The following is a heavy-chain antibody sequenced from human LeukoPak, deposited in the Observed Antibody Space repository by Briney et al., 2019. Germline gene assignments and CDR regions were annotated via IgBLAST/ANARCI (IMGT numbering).Heavy chain of an antibody. V-gene: IGHV3-23*01. CDR3: AKESSRSGNSNFDY. J-gene: IGHJ4*02. CDR2: IRGSGVTT. CDR1: GFTFSTYA. Sequence: GGSLRLSCAAPGFTFSTYAMSWVRQAPGKGLEWVSHIRGSGVTTYYADSVKGRFTISRDNSKNTVYLQMNSLRVEDTAVYYCAKESSRSGNSNFDYWGQGTLVTVSS. D-gene: IGHD2/OR15-2a*01.